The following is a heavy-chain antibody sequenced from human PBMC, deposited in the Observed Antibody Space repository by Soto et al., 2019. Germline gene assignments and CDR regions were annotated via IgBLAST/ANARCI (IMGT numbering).Heavy chain of an antibody. Sequence: QIQLVQSGAEVKNPGASVRLSCKASGYIFTSFHMHWVRQAPGQGLEWMGMINPSGGRTEYAENFQGRVTMTSVTSTNTVYMELTTLRSEDTAVYYCARAGINWLDPWGQGTLVIVSS. CDR2: INPSGGRT. D-gene: IGHD2-21*01. CDR1: GYIFTSFH. J-gene: IGHJ5*02. CDR3: ARAGINWLDP. V-gene: IGHV1-46*01.